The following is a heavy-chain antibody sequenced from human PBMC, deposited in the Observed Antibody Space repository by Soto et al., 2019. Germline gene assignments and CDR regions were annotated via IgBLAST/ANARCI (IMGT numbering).Heavy chain of an antibody. CDR3: ARSYCSGGSCYFYFDY. V-gene: IGHV1-18*01. D-gene: IGHD2-15*01. CDR2: INVYNGNT. Sequence: ASVKVSCKASGYTFTNYGISWVRQAPGQGLEWMGWINVYNGNTKYAQKVQGRVTMTTDTSTSTAYMELRSLRSDDTAVYYCARSYCSGGSCYFYFDYWGQGTLVTVSS. CDR1: GYTFTNYG. J-gene: IGHJ4*02.